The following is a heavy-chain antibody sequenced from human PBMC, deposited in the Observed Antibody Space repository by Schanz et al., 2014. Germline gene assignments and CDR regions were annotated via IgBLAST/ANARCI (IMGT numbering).Heavy chain of an antibody. Sequence: EVHLVESGGGLVQPGGSLRLSCAASGITFSSHSFNWVRQAPGKGLEWISYITYNGGTIYYADSVKGRFTISRDNAKNSLYLQMNSLRVEDTAVYYCAASSGWHPSTDYWGQGTLVNVSS. CDR3: AASSGWHPSTDY. CDR1: GITFSSHS. D-gene: IGHD6-19*01. J-gene: IGHJ4*02. V-gene: IGHV3-48*01. CDR2: ITYNGGTI.